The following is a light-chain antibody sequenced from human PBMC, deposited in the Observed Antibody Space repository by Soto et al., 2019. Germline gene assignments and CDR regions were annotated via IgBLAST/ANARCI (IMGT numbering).Light chain of an antibody. Sequence: EIVLTQSPGTLSLSPGERATLSCRASQTVGSNLAWYQQKPGQAHRLLIYGAYTRASDTPARFSGSGSGTEFTLTISSLQSEDFAVYYCKQYNNWPPTFGPGTKVDIK. CDR1: QTVGSN. J-gene: IGKJ3*01. CDR2: GAY. V-gene: IGKV3D-15*01. CDR3: KQYNNWPPT.